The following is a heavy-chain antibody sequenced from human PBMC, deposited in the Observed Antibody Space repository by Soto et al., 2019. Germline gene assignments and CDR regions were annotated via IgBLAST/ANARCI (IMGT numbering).Heavy chain of an antibody. D-gene: IGHD3-22*01. CDR1: GGSISSSNW. J-gene: IGHJ4*02. CDR3: ARLYYYDSSGYSYYFDY. V-gene: IGHV4-4*02. Sequence: PSETLSLTCAVSGGSISSSNWWSWVRQPPGKGLEWIGEIYHSGSTNYNPSLKSRVTISVDKSKNQFSLELSSVTAADTAVYYCARLYYYDSSGYSYYFDYWGQGTLVTVSS. CDR2: IYHSGST.